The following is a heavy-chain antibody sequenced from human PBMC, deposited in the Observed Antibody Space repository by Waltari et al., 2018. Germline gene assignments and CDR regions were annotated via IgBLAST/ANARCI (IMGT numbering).Heavy chain of an antibody. CDR1: GGSISHYY. V-gene: IGHV4-59*01. CDR2: INSSGRP. D-gene: IGHD3-10*01. J-gene: IGHJ6*02. Sequence: QVQLQESGPGLVKPSETLSLTCTVSGGSISHYYLSWIRQPPGKGLEWIGYINSSGRPRYNPSLKSRVTMSVDTSKNHFSLNLISVTAADTAVYYCARRLFTMLRGQDFGMDVWGQGTTVTVSS. CDR3: ARRLFTMLRGQDFGMDV.